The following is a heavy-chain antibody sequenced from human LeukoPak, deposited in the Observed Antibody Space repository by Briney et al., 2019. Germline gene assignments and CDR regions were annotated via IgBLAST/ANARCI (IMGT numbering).Heavy chain of an antibody. J-gene: IGHJ4*02. CDR1: GGSFSGYY. CDR2: INHSGST. Sequence: SETLSLTCAVYGGSFSGYYWSWIRQPPGKGPEWIGEINHSGSTNYNPSLKSRVTISVDTSKNQFSLKLSSVTAADTAVYYCARGLPPDYWGQGTLVTVSS. V-gene: IGHV4-34*01. CDR3: ARGLPPDY.